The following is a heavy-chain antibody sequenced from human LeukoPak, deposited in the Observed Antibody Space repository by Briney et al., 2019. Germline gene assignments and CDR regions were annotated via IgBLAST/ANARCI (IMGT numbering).Heavy chain of an antibody. Sequence: QPGGSLRLSCAASGFTFSSNWMHWVRQGPGKGLVWVSRISTDGSSTTYADSVKGRFTISRDNAKNTLYLQMNSPRAEDTAVYYCSRASSSVPNLLDYWGQGTLVTVSS. CDR1: GFTFSSNW. CDR2: ISTDGSST. D-gene: IGHD6-19*01. J-gene: IGHJ4*02. CDR3: SRASSSVPNLLDY. V-gene: IGHV3-74*01.